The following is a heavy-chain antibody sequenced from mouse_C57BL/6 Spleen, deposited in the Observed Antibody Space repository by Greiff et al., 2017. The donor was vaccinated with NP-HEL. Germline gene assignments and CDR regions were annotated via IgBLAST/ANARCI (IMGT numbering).Heavy chain of an antibody. CDR3: TREAYAMDY. CDR2: IDPETGGT. CDR1: GYTFTDYE. V-gene: IGHV1-15*01. J-gene: IGHJ4*01. Sequence: QVQLKQSGAELVRPGASVTLSCKASGYTFTDYEMHWVKQTPVHGLEWIGAIDPETGGTAYNQKFKGKAILTADKSSSTAYMELRSLTSEDSAVYYCTREAYAMDYWGQGTSVTVSS.